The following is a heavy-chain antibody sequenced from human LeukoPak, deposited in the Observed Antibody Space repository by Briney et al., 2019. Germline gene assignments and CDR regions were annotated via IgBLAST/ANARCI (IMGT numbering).Heavy chain of an antibody. CDR3: AGDLGAYYYDSSGSQPGDAFDI. J-gene: IGHJ3*02. D-gene: IGHD3-22*01. CDR1: GYTFTGYY. CDR2: INPNSGGT. Sequence: ASVKVSCKASGYTFTGYYMHWVRQAPGQGPEWMGWINPNSGGTNYAQKFQGRATMTRDTSISTAYMELSRLRSDDTAVYYCAGDLGAYYYDSSGSQPGDAFDIWGQGTMVTVSS. V-gene: IGHV1-2*02.